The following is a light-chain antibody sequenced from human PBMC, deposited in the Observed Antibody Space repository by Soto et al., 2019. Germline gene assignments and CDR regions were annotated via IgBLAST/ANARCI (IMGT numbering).Light chain of an antibody. J-gene: IGKJ5*01. CDR2: AAS. Sequence: DIQMTQSPSTLSASVGDTVTFTCRASQSVSGWLAWYQQKPGKAPKLLIYAASNLQSGVPSRFSGSGSGTDFSLTISSLQPEDFASYYCQQSYRTPRTFGQGTRLEI. CDR1: QSVSGW. V-gene: IGKV1-39*01. CDR3: QQSYRTPRT.